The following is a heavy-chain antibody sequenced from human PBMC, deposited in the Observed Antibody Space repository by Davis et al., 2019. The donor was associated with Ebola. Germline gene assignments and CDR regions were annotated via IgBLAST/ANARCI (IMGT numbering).Heavy chain of an antibody. V-gene: IGHV3-53*01. D-gene: IGHD7-27*01. Sequence: GGSLRLSCAASGFTVSSNYMSWVRQAPGKGLEWVSVIYSGGSTYYADSAKGRFTISRDNSKNSLYLQMNSLRDEDTAVYYCATDRNWDFDYWGQGTLVTVSS. J-gene: IGHJ4*02. CDR3: ATDRNWDFDY. CDR1: GFTVSSNY. CDR2: IYSGGST.